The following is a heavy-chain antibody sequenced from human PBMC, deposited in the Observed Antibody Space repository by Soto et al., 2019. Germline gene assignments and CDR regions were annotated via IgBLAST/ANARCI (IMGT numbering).Heavy chain of an antibody. J-gene: IGHJ4*02. V-gene: IGHV3-23*01. CDR3: AKDNCSGGSCYGISDY. CDR1: GFTFSSYA. Sequence: GGSLRLSCAASGFTFSSYAMSWVRQAPGKGLEWVSAISGSGGSTYYADSVKGRFTISRDNSKNTLYLQMNSLRAEDTAVYYCAKDNCSGGSCYGISDYWGQGTLVTVSS. CDR2: ISGSGGST. D-gene: IGHD2-15*01.